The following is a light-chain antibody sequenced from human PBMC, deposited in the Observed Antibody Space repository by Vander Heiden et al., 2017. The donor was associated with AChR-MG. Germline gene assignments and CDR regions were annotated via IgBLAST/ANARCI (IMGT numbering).Light chain of an antibody. CDR3: QSYDSSLSVLYV. V-gene: IGLV1-40*01. CDR2: GES. CDR1: SSNIGAGYD. Sequence: QSVLTQPPSVSGAPGPRVTISCTGSSSNIGAGYDVHWYQQLPGTAPKLLIYGESNRPAGVPDRFSASKSGTSASLAITGLQAEDEADYYCQSYDSSLSVLYVFGTGTKVTVL. J-gene: IGLJ1*01.